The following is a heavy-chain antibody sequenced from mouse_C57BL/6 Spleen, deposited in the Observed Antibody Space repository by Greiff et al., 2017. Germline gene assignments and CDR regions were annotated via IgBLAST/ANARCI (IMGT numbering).Heavy chain of an antibody. CDR2: IDPSGGGT. CDR3: GRSGYNSNYGWFAY. Sequence: VQLQQPGAELVKPGASVKLSCKASGYTFTSYWMHWVKQRPGRGLEWIGRIDPSGGGTKYNEKFKSKATLTVDKPSSTAYMQHSSLTSEDSAVXYCGRSGYNSNYGWFAYWGQGTLVTVSA. V-gene: IGHV1-72*01. J-gene: IGHJ3*01. CDR1: GYTFTSYW. D-gene: IGHD2-5*01.